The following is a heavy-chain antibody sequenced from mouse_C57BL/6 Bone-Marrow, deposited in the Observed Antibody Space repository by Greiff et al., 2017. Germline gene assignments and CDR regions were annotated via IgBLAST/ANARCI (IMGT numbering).Heavy chain of an antibody. CDR1: GYTFTSYN. CDR3: ARTPHYYGSTHYFDY. Sequence: LQQSGAELVRPGASVKMSCKASGYTFTSYNMHWVKQTPRQGLEWIGAIYPGNGDTSYHQKFKGKATLTVDKSSSTAYMQLSSLTSEDYAVYFCARTPHYYGSTHYFDYWGQGTTLTVSS. CDR2: IYPGNGDT. J-gene: IGHJ2*01. D-gene: IGHD1-1*01. V-gene: IGHV1-12*01.